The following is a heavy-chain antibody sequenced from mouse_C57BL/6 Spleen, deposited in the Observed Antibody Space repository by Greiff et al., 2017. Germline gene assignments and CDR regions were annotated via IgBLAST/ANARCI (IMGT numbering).Heavy chain of an antibody. J-gene: IGHJ3*01. D-gene: IGHD1-1*01. CDR1: GYTFTDYY. CDR3: ARKGITTVEGFAY. V-gene: IGHV1-26*01. CDR2: INPNNGGT. Sequence: VQLQQSGPELVKPGASVKISCKASGYTFTDYYMNWVKQSHGKSLEWIGDINPNNGGTSYKQTVKGKATLTVDKSSSTAYMELRSLTSEDSAVYYCARKGITTVEGFAYWGQGTLVTVSA.